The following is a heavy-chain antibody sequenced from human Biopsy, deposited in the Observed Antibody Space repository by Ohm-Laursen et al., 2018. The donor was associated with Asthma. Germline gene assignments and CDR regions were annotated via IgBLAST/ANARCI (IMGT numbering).Heavy chain of an antibody. CDR2: INVYNDNT. CDR3: ARAVDYSHYYGIDV. CDR1: GYTFNSAG. Sequence: ASVKVSCKTSGYTFNSAGITWVRQAPGQGLEWMGWINVYNDNTKVAQKLQDRVTMITDTSTSTAYMELRSLRSDDTAVYFCARAVDYSHYYGIDVWGQGTTVTVS. V-gene: IGHV1-18*01. J-gene: IGHJ6*02. D-gene: IGHD3-10*01.